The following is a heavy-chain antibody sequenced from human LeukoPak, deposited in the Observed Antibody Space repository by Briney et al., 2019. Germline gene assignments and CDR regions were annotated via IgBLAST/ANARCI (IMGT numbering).Heavy chain of an antibody. V-gene: IGHV1-69*04. CDR2: IIPILGIA. Sequence: SVKISCKASGGTFSSYTISWVRQAPGQGLEWMGRIIPILGIANYAQKFQGRVTITADKSTSTAYMELSSLRSEDTAVYYCARDDFGVVQNDFPFDYWGQGTLVTVSS. CDR1: GGTFSSYT. CDR3: ARDDFGVVQNDFPFDY. D-gene: IGHD3-3*01. J-gene: IGHJ4*02.